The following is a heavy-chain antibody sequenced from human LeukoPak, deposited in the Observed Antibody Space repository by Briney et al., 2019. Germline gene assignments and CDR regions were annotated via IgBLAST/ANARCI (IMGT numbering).Heavy chain of an antibody. D-gene: IGHD6-13*01. CDR2: IYHSGST. V-gene: IGHV4-30-2*01. CDR3: ARAEIGSWPHYYYYYMDV. J-gene: IGHJ6*03. Sequence: SETLSLTCAVSGVSVGSGGYSWSWIRQPPGKGLEWIGYIYHSGSTYYNPSLKSRVTISVDRSKNQFSLKLSPVTAADTAVYYCARAEIGSWPHYYYYYMDVWGKGTTVTVSS. CDR1: GVSVGSGGYS.